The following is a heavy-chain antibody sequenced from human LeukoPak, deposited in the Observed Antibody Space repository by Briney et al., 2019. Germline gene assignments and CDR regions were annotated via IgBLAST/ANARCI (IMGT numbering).Heavy chain of an antibody. J-gene: IGHJ6*03. CDR2: ISSSGSTI. CDR1: GFTFSSYE. CDR3: AKVPCSGGSCYYYYYYMDV. D-gene: IGHD2-15*01. Sequence: GGSLRLYCAASGFTFSSYEMNWVRQAPGKGLEWVSYISSSGSTIYYADSVKGRFTISRDNAKNSLYLQMNSLRAEDTAVYYCAKVPCSGGSCYYYYYYMDVWGKGTTVTVSS. V-gene: IGHV3-48*03.